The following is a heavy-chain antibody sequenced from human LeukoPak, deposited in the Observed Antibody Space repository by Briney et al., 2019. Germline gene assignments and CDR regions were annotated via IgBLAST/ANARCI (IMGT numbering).Heavy chain of an antibody. V-gene: IGHV3-53*01. CDR3: VKGDFDY. Sequence: GGSLRLSCAASGFIVSSNYMSWVRQAPGKGLEWVSIMYTSGSTYYADSVKGRFTISRDNSNNTLYLQMNSLRADDTAVYYCVKGDFDYWGQGTLVTVSS. CDR1: GFIVSSNY. J-gene: IGHJ4*02. CDR2: MYTSGST.